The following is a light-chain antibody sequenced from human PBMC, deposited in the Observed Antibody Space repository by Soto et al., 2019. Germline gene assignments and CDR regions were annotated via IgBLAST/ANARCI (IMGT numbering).Light chain of an antibody. Sequence: QPVLTQPPSASASLGASVKLTCTLSSGHNSYAIPWHQQQPEKGPRYLMKLNSDGSHSKGDGIPDRFSGSSSGAERYLTISSLQSEDEADYYCQTWSTDIRVFGGGTKLTV. V-gene: IGLV4-69*01. CDR2: LNSDGSH. J-gene: IGLJ3*02. CDR3: QTWSTDIRV. CDR1: SGHNSYA.